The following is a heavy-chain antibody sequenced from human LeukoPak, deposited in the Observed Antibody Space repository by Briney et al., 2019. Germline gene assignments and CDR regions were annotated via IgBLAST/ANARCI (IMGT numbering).Heavy chain of an antibody. V-gene: IGHV1-69*05. J-gene: IGHJ5*02. Sequence: SVKVSCKASGGTFSSYAVSWVRQAPGQGLEWMGGIIPVFGTANYAQKFQGRVTVTTDESTSTAYMELSSLRSEDTAMYYCASQHKYCSSTSCCKGGMGWFDPWGQGTLVTVSS. CDR3: ASQHKYCSSTSCCKGGMGWFDP. CDR1: GGTFSSYA. D-gene: IGHD2-2*01. CDR2: IIPVFGTA.